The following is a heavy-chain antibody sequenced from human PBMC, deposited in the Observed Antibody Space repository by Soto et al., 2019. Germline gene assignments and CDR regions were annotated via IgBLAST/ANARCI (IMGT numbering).Heavy chain of an antibody. CDR1: GDSISSGGYS. V-gene: IGHV4-30-2*01. Sequence: PSETLSLTCAVSGDSISSGGYSWNWIRQPPGKGLEWIGYIYHSGGTDYNPSLKSRVTITVDSSNNQFSLKLNSVTAADTAVYYCAGAKAWLAFDCWGQGTLVTVSS. J-gene: IGHJ4*02. D-gene: IGHD3-9*01. CDR2: IYHSGGT. CDR3: AGAKAWLAFDC.